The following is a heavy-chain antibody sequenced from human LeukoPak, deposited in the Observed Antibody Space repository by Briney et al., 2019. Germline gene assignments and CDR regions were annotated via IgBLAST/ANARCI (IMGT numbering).Heavy chain of an antibody. J-gene: IGHJ4*02. CDR3: ARVDCRSTSCSPFDY. V-gene: IGHV3-30*04. CDR1: GFTFSTFS. CDR2: ILYDGSTQ. Sequence: PGRSLRLSCAASGFTFSTFSMHWVRQAPGKGLEWVAVILYDGSTQYYADSVRGRFTASRDNSKDTLYLQMHSLRVEDTAVYYCARVDCRSTSCSPFDYWGQGTLVTVSS. D-gene: IGHD2-2*01.